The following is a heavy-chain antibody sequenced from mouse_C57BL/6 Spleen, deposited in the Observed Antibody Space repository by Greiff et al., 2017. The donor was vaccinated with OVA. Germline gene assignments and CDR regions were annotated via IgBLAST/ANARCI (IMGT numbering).Heavy chain of an antibody. CDR3: ARWDGYYEGFAD. CDR2: IDPSDSET. V-gene: IGHV1-52*01. CDR1: GYTFTSYW. J-gene: IGHJ3*01. Sequence: QVQLKQPGAELVRPGSSVKLSCKASGYTFTSYWMHWVKQRPIQGLEWIGNIDPSDSETHYNQKFKDKATLTVDKSSSTADMQLSSLTSEDSAVDYCARWDGYYEGFADWGKGTLVTVSA. D-gene: IGHD2-3*01.